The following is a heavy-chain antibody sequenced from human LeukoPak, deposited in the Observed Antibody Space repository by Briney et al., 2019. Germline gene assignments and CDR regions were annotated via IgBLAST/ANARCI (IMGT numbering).Heavy chain of an antibody. CDR1: GFTFSSYW. V-gene: IGHV3-7*01. CDR2: IKQDGSEK. J-gene: IGHJ4*02. Sequence: GGSLRLSCAASGFTFSSYWMSWVRQVPGKGLEWVANIKQDGSEKFYVDSVKGRFTISRDNAKNSLYLQMNSLRAEDTAVYYCARGYYYGSGSYYFDYWGQGTLVTVSS. D-gene: IGHD3-10*01. CDR3: ARGYYYGSGSYYFDY.